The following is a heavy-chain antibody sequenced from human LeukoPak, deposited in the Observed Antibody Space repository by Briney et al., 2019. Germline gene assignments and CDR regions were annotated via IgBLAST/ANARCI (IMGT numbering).Heavy chain of an antibody. CDR2: ISSSSSTI. Sequence: GGSLRLSCAASGFTFSSYSMNWVRQAPGKGLEWVSYISSSSSTIYYADSVKGRFTISRDNAKNSLYLQMNNLRAEDTAVYFCAKTPSTTSIAFDNWGQGTLVTVSS. J-gene: IGHJ4*02. CDR3: AKTPSTTSIAFDN. V-gene: IGHV3-48*01. CDR1: GFTFSSYS. D-gene: IGHD1-14*01.